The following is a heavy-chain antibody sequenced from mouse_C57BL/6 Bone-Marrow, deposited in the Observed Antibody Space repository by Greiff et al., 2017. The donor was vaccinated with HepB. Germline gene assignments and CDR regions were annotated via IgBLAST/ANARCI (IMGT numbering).Heavy chain of an antibody. J-gene: IGHJ4*01. D-gene: IGHD1-1*01. CDR1: GYTFTDHT. CDR3: ARGLRVITTVVATGYYAMDY. CDR2: IYPRDGST. Sequence: QVQLQQSDAELVKPGASVKISCKVSGYTFTDHTIHWMKQRPEQGLEWIGYIYPRDGSTKYNEKFKGKATLTADKSSSTAYMQLNSLTSEDSAVYYCARGLRVITTVVATGYYAMDYWGQGTSVTVSS. V-gene: IGHV1-78*01.